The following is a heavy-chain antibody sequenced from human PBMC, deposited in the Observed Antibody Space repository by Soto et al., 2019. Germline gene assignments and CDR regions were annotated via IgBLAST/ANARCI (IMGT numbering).Heavy chain of an antibody. Sequence: EVQLLESGGGLVQPGGSLRLSCAASGFTFSNNAMSWVRQAPGKGLKWVSVISGSGNNTYYTDSVKGRFTISRGNSKNTLYLQMNSLRAEDTAVYYCAKVPRAYCSGGSCYLDYWGQGTLVTVSS. J-gene: IGHJ4*02. V-gene: IGHV3-23*01. CDR1: GFTFSNNA. CDR3: AKVPRAYCSGGSCYLDY. D-gene: IGHD2-15*01. CDR2: ISGSGNNT.